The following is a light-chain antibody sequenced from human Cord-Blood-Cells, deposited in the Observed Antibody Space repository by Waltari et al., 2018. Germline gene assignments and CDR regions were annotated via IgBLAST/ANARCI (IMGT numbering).Light chain of an antibody. CDR1: QSISSW. J-gene: IGKJ1*01. Sequence: DIQMTQSPSTLSASVGDRVTITCRASQSISSWLAWYQQKPGKAPKLLIYDASRLESGVASRFSGGGSGTEFTLTISSLQPDDFATYYCQQYNSYSTFGQGTKVEIK. V-gene: IGKV1-5*01. CDR3: QQYNSYST. CDR2: DAS.